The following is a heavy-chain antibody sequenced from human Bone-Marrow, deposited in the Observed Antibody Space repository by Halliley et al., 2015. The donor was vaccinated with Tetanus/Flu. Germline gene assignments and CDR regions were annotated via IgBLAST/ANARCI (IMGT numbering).Heavy chain of an antibody. CDR3: AKGIPNATFNFDY. J-gene: IGHJ4*02. Sequence: SLRLSCAASGFTFTTYAMTWVRQAPGKGLDWVSVIGVSDTKTYYADSVKGRFTISRDNSKNTLYLQMTSLRAEDTAVYYCAKGIPNATFNFDYWGQGTLVTVSS. V-gene: IGHV3-23*01. D-gene: IGHD2-8*01. CDR1: GFTFTTYA. CDR2: IGVSDTKT.